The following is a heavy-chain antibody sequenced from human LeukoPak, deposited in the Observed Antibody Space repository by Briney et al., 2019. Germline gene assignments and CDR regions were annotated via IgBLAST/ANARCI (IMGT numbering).Heavy chain of an antibody. V-gene: IGHV1-8*01. CDR3: ARGYSPTIRTTGNDY. Sequence: GASVKVSCKASGYTFTSYDIIWVRQATGQGLEWMGWMNPNSGNTGHAQKFQGRVIMSRDTSINTAYMELHSLRSDDTAVYYCARGYSPTIRTTGNDYWGQGTLVTVSS. J-gene: IGHJ4*02. D-gene: IGHD1-1*01. CDR2: MNPNSGNT. CDR1: GYTFTSYD.